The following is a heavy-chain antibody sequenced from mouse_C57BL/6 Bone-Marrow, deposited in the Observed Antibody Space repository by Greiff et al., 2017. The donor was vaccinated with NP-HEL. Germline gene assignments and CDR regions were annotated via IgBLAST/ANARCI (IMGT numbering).Heavy chain of an antibody. CDR2: IDPENGDT. J-gene: IGHJ2*01. Sequence: EVQLQQSGAELVRPGASVKLSCTASGFNIKDDYMHWVKQRPEQGLEWIGWIDPENGDTEYASKFQGKATITADTSSNTAYLQLSSLTSEDTAVYYCTTHPRNWDYWGQGTTLTVSS. CDR3: TTHPRNWDY. CDR1: GFNIKDDY. D-gene: IGHD4-1*02. V-gene: IGHV14-4*01.